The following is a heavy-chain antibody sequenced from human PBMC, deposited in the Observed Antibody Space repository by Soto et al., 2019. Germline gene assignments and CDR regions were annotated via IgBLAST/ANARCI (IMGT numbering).Heavy chain of an antibody. CDR3: AYSTGWYRHDV. V-gene: IGHV4-4*02. J-gene: IGHJ3*01. CDR1: GDSISSPKW. D-gene: IGHD6-19*01. CDR2: LLHSGTT. Sequence: QVQLQESGPGLVKPSGTLSLTCAVSGDSISSPKWWTWLRQPPGKGLEWIGDLLHSGTTTYNPSLMSRVTLSVDKPQNQFSLKLTSVTAADTAIYYCAYSTGWYRHDVWGQGTSVTVSS.